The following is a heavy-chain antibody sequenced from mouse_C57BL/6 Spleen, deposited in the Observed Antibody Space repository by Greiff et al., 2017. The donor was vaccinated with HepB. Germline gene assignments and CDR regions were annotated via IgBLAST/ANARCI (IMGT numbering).Heavy chain of an antibody. J-gene: IGHJ3*01. CDR3: ARSPIYYDYSWFAY. V-gene: IGHV1-18*01. CDR1: GYTFTDYN. CDR2: INPNNGGT. Sequence: VQLKQSGPELVKPGASVKIPCKASGYTFTDYNMDWVKQSHGKSLEWIGDINPNNGGTIYNQKFKGKATLTVDKSSSTAYMELRSLTSEDTAVYYCARSPIYYDYSWFAYWGQGTLVTVSA. D-gene: IGHD2-4*01.